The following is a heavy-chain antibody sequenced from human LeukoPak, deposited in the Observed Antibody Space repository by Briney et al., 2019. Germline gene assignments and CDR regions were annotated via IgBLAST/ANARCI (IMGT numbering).Heavy chain of an antibody. J-gene: IGHJ3*02. D-gene: IGHD6-13*01. CDR2: IWSHGNEK. CDR1: GFTFSFYG. Sequence: PGRSLRLSCAASGFTFSFYGMHWVRQAPGKGLKWVAVIWSHGNEKYYVDSVEGRVTVSRDNSKNTLYLQMNSLRDEDTAVYYCARWVISAAHDAFDMWGQGTMVTVSS. V-gene: IGHV3-33*04. CDR3: ARWVISAAHDAFDM.